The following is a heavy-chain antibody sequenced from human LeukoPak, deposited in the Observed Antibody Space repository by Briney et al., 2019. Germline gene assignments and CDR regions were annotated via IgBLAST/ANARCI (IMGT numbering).Heavy chain of an antibody. CDR2: IYYSGST. CDR3: ARSYSSSWPNYYYYYGMDV. V-gene: IGHV4-31*03. Sequence: SETLSLTCTVSGGSISSGGYYWSWIRQHPGKGLEWIGSIYYSGSTYYNPSLKSRVTISVDTSKNQFSLKLSSVTAADTAVYYCARSYSSSWPNYYYYYGMDVWGQGTTVTVSS. CDR1: GGSISSGGYY. J-gene: IGHJ6*02. D-gene: IGHD6-13*01.